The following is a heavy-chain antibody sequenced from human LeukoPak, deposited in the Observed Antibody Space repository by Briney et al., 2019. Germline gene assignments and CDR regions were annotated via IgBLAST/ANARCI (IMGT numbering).Heavy chain of an antibody. J-gene: IGHJ2*01. CDR1: GYTLTSYG. V-gene: IGHV1-18*01. CDR3: ARDRGNPQLGWYFDL. CDR2: ISAYNGNT. Sequence: GASVKVSCKASGYTLTSYGISWVRQAPGQGPEWMGWISAYNGNTNYAQKFQGRVTMTTDTSTTTAYMELRSLRFDDAAVYYCARDRGNPQLGWYFDLWGRGTLVTVSS. D-gene: IGHD3-16*01.